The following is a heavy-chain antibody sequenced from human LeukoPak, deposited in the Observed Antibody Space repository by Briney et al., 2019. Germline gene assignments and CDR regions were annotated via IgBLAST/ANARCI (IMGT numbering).Heavy chain of an antibody. Sequence: GGSLRLSCEASGFTFSSYGMHWVRQTPGKGLEWVSFIQYDASYDLYSDSVRGRFTISRDNSKNILYLQMNSLRTEDSAVYFCAKDFRVGARSFDYWGQRTLVTVSS. CDR2: IQYDASYD. V-gene: IGHV3-30*02. J-gene: IGHJ4*02. CDR1: GFTFSSYG. CDR3: AKDFRVGARSFDY. D-gene: IGHD1-26*01.